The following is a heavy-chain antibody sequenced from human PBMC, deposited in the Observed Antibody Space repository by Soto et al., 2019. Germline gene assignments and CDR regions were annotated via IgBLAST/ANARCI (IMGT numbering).Heavy chain of an antibody. J-gene: IGHJ3*02. Sequence: GGSLRLSCAASGSTFSSYGMHWVRQAPGKGLEWVALIWYDGSKKYYADSVKGRFTISRDDSKNTLYLQMNSLRADDRAVYYCARGSEGNAFDIWGQGTMVTVSS. CDR3: ARGSEGNAFDI. CDR1: GSTFSSYG. V-gene: IGHV3-33*01. CDR2: IWYDGSKK. D-gene: IGHD3-10*01.